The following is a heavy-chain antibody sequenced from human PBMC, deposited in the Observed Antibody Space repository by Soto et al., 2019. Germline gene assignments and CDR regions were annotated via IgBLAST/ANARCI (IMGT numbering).Heavy chain of an antibody. J-gene: IGHJ4*02. CDR2: VNTYNGNP. D-gene: IGHD6-6*01. Sequence: QVQLVQSGVEVKKPGASVKVSCKASGYTLTNYAISWVRQAPGRGLEWMGWVNTYNGNPNYAQIFQGRVTMTTDTSTDTAYMELRSLKSDDSAVYYCARDSQYSTDWQRFDSWGQGTLVTVSS. V-gene: IGHV1-18*01. CDR3: ARDSQYSTDWQRFDS. CDR1: GYTLTNYA.